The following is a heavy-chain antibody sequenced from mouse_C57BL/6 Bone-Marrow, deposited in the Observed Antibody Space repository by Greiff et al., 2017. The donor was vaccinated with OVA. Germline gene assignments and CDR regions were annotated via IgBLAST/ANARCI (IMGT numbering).Heavy chain of an antibody. D-gene: IGHD3-1*01. CDR2: ISNGGGST. V-gene: IGHV5-12*01. CDR3: ARRGAPWYFDV. CDR1: GFTFSDYY. Sequence: DVKLVESGGGLVQPGGSLKLSCAASGFTFSDYYMYWVRQTPEKRLEWVAYISNGGGSTCYPDTVKGRFTISRDNAKNTLYLQMSRLKSEDTAMYYCARRGAPWYFDVWGTGTTVTVSS. J-gene: IGHJ1*03.